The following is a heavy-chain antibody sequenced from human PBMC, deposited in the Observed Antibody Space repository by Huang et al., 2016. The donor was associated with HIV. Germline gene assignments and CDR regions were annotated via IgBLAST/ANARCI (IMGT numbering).Heavy chain of an antibody. CDR2: LVPVLVPA. D-gene: IGHD3-22*01. Sequence: QVHLVQSGAEVKQPGSSVKVSCKASGDSFTSLPINWVRQAPGQGLEGIGGLVPVLVPATYAQKCRGRVTISADESTSTSYMELSRLRSDDTAMYYCATSTPMLGESGGWSGKVVITENVPYVDWGQGTLVTVSS. CDR1: GDSFTSLP. CDR3: ATSTPMLGESGGWSGKVVITENVPYVD. V-gene: IGHV1-69*01. J-gene: IGHJ4*02.